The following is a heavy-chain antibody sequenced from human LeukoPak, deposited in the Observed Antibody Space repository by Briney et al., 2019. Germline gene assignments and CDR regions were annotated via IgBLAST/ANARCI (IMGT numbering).Heavy chain of an antibody. CDR3: ARDRTAMVTENTFP. CDR2: ISSSSSYI. CDR1: GFTFSSYS. D-gene: IGHD5-18*01. V-gene: IGHV3-21*01. Sequence: KPGGSLRLSCAASGFTFSSYSMNWVRQAPGKGLEWVSSISSSSSYIYYADSVKGRFTISRDNAKNSRYLQMNSLRAEDTAVYYCARDRTAMVTENTFPWGQGTLVTVSS. J-gene: IGHJ5*02.